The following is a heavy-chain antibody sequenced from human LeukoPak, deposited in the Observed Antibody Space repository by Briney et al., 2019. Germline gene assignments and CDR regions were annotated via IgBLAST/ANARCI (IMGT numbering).Heavy chain of an antibody. Sequence: GESLKISCRGSGYSFSSYWINWVRQMPGKGLEWMGTIYPGDSDTKYSPSFQGQVSISADKSISTAYLQWSSLKDSDTAMYYCHVRGYDYAFDYWGQGTLVTVSS. CDR1: GYSFSSYW. CDR3: HVRGYDYAFDY. J-gene: IGHJ4*02. D-gene: IGHD5-12*01. V-gene: IGHV5-51*01. CDR2: IYPGDSDT.